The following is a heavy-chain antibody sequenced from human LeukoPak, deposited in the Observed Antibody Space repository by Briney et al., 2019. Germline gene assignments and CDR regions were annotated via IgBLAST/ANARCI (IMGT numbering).Heavy chain of an antibody. CDR3: ARDKRLSGSSTDDAFDI. D-gene: IGHD1-26*01. CDR2: ISSSGSPI. J-gene: IGHJ3*02. CDR1: GCTFSSYE. Sequence: GGSLRLSCAASGCTFSSYEMNWVRQAPGKGLEWVSYISSSGSPIYYADSVKGRFTISRDNAKNSLFLQMSSLRAEDTAVYYCARDKRLSGSSTDDAFDIWGQGTVVTVSS. V-gene: IGHV3-48*03.